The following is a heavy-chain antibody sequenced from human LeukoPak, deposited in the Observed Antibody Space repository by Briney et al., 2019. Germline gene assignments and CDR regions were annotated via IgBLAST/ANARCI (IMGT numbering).Heavy chain of an antibody. Sequence: ASETLSLTCTVSGGSISSGGYYWSWIRQHPGKGLEWIGYIYYSGSTYYNPSLKSRVTISVDTSKNQFSLKLSSVTAADTAVYYCARDPRAVAKVYYYGMDVWGQGTTVTVSS. CDR1: GGSISSGGYY. D-gene: IGHD6-19*01. V-gene: IGHV4-31*03. CDR3: ARDPRAVAKVYYYGMDV. J-gene: IGHJ6*02. CDR2: IYYSGST.